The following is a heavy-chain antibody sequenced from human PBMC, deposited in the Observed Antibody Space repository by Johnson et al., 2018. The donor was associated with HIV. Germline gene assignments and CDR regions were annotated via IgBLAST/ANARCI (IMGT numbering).Heavy chain of an antibody. J-gene: IGHJ3*02. CDR2: IYSSGST. V-gene: IGHV3-66*02. Sequence: EVQLVESGGGLVKPGGSLRLSCVASGFRFSDHYMSWIRQAPGKGLEWVSVIYSSGSTYYADSVKGRFTISRDNSKNTLYLQMTSLRVEDTAVYYCARDVGWLQSGDAFDIWGQGTMVTVSS. D-gene: IGHD5-24*01. CDR3: ARDVGWLQSGDAFDI. CDR1: GFRFSDHY.